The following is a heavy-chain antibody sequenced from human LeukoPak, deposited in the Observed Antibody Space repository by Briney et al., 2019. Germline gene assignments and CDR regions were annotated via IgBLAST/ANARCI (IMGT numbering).Heavy chain of an antibody. D-gene: IGHD6-19*01. Sequence: GGSLRLSCAASGFTVSSNSMNWVRQAPGKGLEWVSIIYSGGDTAYAGSVKGRFTISRDDSKNTLYLQMNSLRAEDTAVYYCARTVAGPYDYWGQGTLVTVSP. CDR3: ARTVAGPYDY. J-gene: IGHJ4*02. CDR2: IYSGGDT. V-gene: IGHV3-53*01. CDR1: GFTVSSNS.